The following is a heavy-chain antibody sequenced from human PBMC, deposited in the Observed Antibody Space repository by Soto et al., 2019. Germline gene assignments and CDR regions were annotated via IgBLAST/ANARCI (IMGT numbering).Heavy chain of an antibody. CDR3: ARRERDWFER. J-gene: IGHJ5*01. CDR2: IYYSVST. CDR1: GGSISSYY. Sequence: PSETLSLTCTVSGGSISSYYWSWIRQPPGKGLEWIGYIYYSVSTNYNPSLKSRVTISVYTSKNQFSLKLSSVPAAATAVYYCARRERDWFERWGKVNMVTISS. V-gene: IGHV4-59*01. D-gene: IGHD1-1*01.